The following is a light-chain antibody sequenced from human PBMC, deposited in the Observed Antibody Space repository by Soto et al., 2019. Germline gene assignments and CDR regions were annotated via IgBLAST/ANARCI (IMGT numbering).Light chain of an antibody. CDR2: RTD. CDR1: RSNIGSNT. CDR3: QSYDSSLSGYV. V-gene: IGLV1-44*01. Sequence: QSVLTQPPSASGAPGQRVTISCSGSRSNIGSNTVHWYQQFPGTAPKLLVYRTDHRPSGVPDRFSGSNSGTSASLAITGLQAEDEADYYCQSYDSSLSGYVFGTGTKVTVL. J-gene: IGLJ1*01.